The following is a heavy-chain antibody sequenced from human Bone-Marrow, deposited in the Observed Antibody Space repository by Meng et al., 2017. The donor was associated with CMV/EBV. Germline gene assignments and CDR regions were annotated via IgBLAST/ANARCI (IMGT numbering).Heavy chain of an antibody. D-gene: IGHD3/OR15-3a*01. CDR3: ARDVRGRTGDS. Sequence: SETLSLTCTVSGGSVSSAYDYWSWIRQPPGKGLEWIGYIYYSGSTNYNPSLKSRVTMSVDTSKNQFSLKLASVTAADTAIYYCARDVRGRTGDSWGQGTLVTSPQ. V-gene: IGHV4-61*01. CDR1: GGSVSSAYDY. CDR2: IYYSGST. J-gene: IGHJ4*02.